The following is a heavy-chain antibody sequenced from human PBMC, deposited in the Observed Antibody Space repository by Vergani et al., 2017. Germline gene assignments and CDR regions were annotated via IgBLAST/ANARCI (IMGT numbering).Heavy chain of an antibody. CDR1: GFTFDDYA. J-gene: IGHJ2*01. D-gene: IGHD6-13*01. Sequence: EVQLVESGGGLVQPGRSLRLSCAASGFTFDDYAMHWVRQAPGKGLEWVSGINWNSDSIAYADSVKGRFTISRDNAKNSLYLQMNSLLAEDTALYYCVKDIAASGNYWYFDLGGRGTLVTVSS. CDR3: VKDIAASGNYWYFDL. CDR2: INWNSDSI. V-gene: IGHV3-9*01.